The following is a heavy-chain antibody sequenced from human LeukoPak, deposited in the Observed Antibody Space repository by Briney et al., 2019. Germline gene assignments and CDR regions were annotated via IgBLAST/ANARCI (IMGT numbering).Heavy chain of an antibody. V-gene: IGHV5-51*01. Sequence: GESLKISCQGSGYSFTSYWIGWVRQMPGKGLEWMGIIYPRDSDTRYSPSLQGQVIISADKSINTAYLQWSSLKASDTAIYYCARLGLGSGSSCDYWGQGTLVIVSS. CDR3: ARLGLGSGSSCDY. D-gene: IGHD3-10*01. J-gene: IGHJ4*02. CDR1: GYSFTSYW. CDR2: IYPRDSDT.